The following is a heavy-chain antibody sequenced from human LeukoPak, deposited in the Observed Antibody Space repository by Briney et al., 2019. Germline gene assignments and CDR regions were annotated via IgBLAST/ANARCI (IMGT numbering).Heavy chain of an antibody. Sequence: GGSLRLSCAASGFTFSSYSMNWVRQAPGKGLEWVSSISSSSSYIYYADSVKGRFTISRDNAKNSLYLQMNSLRAEDTAVYYCARDPVATITPFDYWGEGALVTVSS. CDR2: ISSSSSYI. V-gene: IGHV3-21*01. J-gene: IGHJ4*02. CDR1: GFTFSSYS. D-gene: IGHD5-12*01. CDR3: ARDPVATITPFDY.